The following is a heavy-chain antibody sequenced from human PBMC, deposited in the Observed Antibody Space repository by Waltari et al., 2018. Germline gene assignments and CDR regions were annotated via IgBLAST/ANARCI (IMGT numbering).Heavy chain of an antibody. CDR3: VRDPSGHGLDV. V-gene: IGHV3-13*01. Sequence: EGQLVESGGDLVQPGGSRRLSCAASGFVFSIYDMHWIRQVTGKGLEWVSAIGKGGDTHYSDSVKGRFTISRENVKNSLFLQMNSLTPEDTAVYYCVRDPSGHGLDVWGQGTTVTVSS. J-gene: IGHJ6*02. D-gene: IGHD6-25*01. CDR1: GFVFSIYD. CDR2: IGKGGDT.